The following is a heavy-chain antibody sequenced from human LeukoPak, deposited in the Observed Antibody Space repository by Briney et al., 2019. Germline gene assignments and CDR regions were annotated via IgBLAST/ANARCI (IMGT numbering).Heavy chain of an antibody. Sequence: SETLSLTCTVSGGSISSGSYYWGWIRQPPGKGLEWIGSIYYSGSTYYNPSLKSRVTLSVDTSKNQFSLKLSSVTAADTAVYYCARRVRGIAAAAFDCWGQGTLVTVSS. V-gene: IGHV4-39*01. J-gene: IGHJ4*02. CDR2: IYYSGST. D-gene: IGHD6-13*01. CDR3: ARRVRGIAAAAFDC. CDR1: GGSISSGSYY.